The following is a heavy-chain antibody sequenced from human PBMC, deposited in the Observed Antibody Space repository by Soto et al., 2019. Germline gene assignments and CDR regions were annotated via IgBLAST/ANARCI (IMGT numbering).Heavy chain of an antibody. D-gene: IGHD4-17*01. Sequence: SETLSLTCSVSGGSISSYYWSWIRQQPGKGLEWIGYIYHSGSTSYNPSLKSRVSISVEKWKNEFSLKVSWVTAADTAVYYCARGDYGDYFDYWGQGTLVSVAS. J-gene: IGHJ4*02. V-gene: IGHV4-59*12. CDR2: IYHSGST. CDR3: ARGDYGDYFDY. CDR1: GGSISSYY.